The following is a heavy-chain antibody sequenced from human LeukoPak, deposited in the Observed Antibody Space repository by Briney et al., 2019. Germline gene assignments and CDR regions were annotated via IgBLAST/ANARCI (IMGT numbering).Heavy chain of an antibody. CDR2: IIPIFGTA. Sequence: SVKVSCKASGGTFTSYAISWVRQAPGQGLEWMGGIIPIFGTANYAQKFQGRVTITADESTSTAYMELSSLRSDDTAVYYCARDLGVVVVAATPSDAFDIWGQGTMVTVSS. CDR3: ARDLGVVVVAATPSDAFDI. D-gene: IGHD2-15*01. J-gene: IGHJ3*02. CDR1: GGTFTSYA. V-gene: IGHV1-69*13.